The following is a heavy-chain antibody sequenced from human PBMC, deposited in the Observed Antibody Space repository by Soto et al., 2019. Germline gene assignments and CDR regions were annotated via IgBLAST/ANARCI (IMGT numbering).Heavy chain of an antibody. J-gene: IGHJ6*02. Sequence: PGGSLRLSCAASGFTFSDYYMSWIRQAPGKGLEWVSYISSSSSYTNYADSVEGRFTISRDNAKNSLYLQMNSLRAEDTAVYYCARDSAAGTYYYYGMDVWGQGTTVTVSS. CDR1: GFTFSDYY. CDR3: ARDSAAGTYYYYGMDV. V-gene: IGHV3-11*06. CDR2: ISSSSSYT. D-gene: IGHD6-13*01.